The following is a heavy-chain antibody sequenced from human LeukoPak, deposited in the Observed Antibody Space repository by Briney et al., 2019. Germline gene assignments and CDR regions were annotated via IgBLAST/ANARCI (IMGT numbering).Heavy chain of an antibody. CDR2: ISAYNGNT. CDR1: GYTFTSYG. Sequence: ASVKVSCKASGYTFTSYGISWVRQAPGQELEWMGWISAYNGNTNYAQKFQGRVTITTDESTSTAYMELSSLRSEDTAVYYCARARIVVVVAATQGYFDLWGRGTLVTVSS. V-gene: IGHV1-18*01. J-gene: IGHJ2*01. CDR3: ARARIVVVVAATQGYFDL. D-gene: IGHD2-15*01.